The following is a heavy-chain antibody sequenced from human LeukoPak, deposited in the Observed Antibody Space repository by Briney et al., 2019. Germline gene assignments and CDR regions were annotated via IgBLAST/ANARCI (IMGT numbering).Heavy chain of an antibody. CDR3: AKGMYYYDSSGYASAIDY. CDR1: GFTFHDYA. J-gene: IGHJ4*02. D-gene: IGHD3-22*01. V-gene: IGHV3-43*02. Sequence: GGSLRLSCAASGFTFHDYAMHWVRQAPGKGLEWVSLINGDGGKTYYGGSGKGRFTISRDNSKNSLYLQMNSLRTEDTAFYYCAKGMYYYDSSGYASAIDYWGQGTLVTVSS. CDR2: INGDGGKT.